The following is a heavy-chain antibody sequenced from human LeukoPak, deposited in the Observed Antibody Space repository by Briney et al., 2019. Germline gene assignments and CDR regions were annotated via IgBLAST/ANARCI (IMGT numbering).Heavy chain of an antibody. Sequence: SETLSLTCTVSGGSISSYYWSWIRQPPGKGLEWIGYIYYSGSTNYNPSLKSRVTISVDTSKNQFSLKLSSVTAADTAVYYCARVRRDDTGEDLEWLPKPYFDYWGQGTLVTVSS. CDR2: IYYSGST. V-gene: IGHV4-59*01. CDR1: GGSISSYY. D-gene: IGHD3-3*01. CDR3: ARVRRDDTGEDLEWLPKPYFDY. J-gene: IGHJ4*02.